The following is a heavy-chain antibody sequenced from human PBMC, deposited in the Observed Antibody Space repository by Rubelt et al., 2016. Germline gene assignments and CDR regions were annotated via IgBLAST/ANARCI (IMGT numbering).Heavy chain of an antibody. D-gene: IGHD5-18*01. V-gene: IGHV1-18*01. J-gene: IGHJ5*02. Sequence: QVQLVQSGAEVKKPGASVQVSCKASGYTFTSYGISWVRQAPGQGLEWMGWISANNGNTNYAQKLQGRLTMTTDTSTGTAYMGLRSLGSDDTAGDYCAGDGTAMSPGEWFDPWGQGTLVTVSS. CDR2: ISANNGNT. CDR1: GYTFTSYG. CDR3: AGDGTAMSPGEWFDP.